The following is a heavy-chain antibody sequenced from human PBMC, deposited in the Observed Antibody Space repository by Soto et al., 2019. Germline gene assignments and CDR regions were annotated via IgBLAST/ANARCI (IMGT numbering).Heavy chain of an antibody. CDR3: ARGRPSGYAWFEH. CDR1: GYSVSSGYY. J-gene: IGHJ5*02. CDR2: FYHSGST. Sequence: QVQLQESGPGLVKPSETLSLTCDVSGYSVSSGYYWCWIRQPPGKGLEWIASFYHSGSTYSTPSLPSRVTISLDTSKNQFSLKLSSVTAADTAVYYCARGRPSGYAWFEHWGQGTLVTVSS. D-gene: IGHD5-12*01. V-gene: IGHV4-38-2*01.